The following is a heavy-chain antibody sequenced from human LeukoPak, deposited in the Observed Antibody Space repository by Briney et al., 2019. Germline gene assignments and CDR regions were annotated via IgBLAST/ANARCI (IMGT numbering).Heavy chain of an antibody. V-gene: IGHV3-23*01. CDR1: GFTFSSYA. J-gene: IGHJ4*02. D-gene: IGHD6-6*01. Sequence: GGSLRLSCAASGFTFSSYAMSWVRQAPGKGLEWVSGISGSGGSTYYADSVKGRFTISRDNSKNTLYLQMNSLRAEDTAVYYCAKRGPIYSSSPGNYFDYWGQGTLVTVSS. CDR2: ISGSGGST. CDR3: AKRGPIYSSSPGNYFDY.